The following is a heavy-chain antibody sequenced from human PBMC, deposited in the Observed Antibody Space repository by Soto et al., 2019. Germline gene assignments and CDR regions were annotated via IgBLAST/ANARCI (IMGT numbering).Heavy chain of an antibody. J-gene: IGHJ4*02. CDR3: TRDPDYGDYWGYFFDY. CDR2: INPTSGAT. V-gene: IGHV1-2*02. CDR1: GYTFAAFF. D-gene: IGHD4-17*01. Sequence: QVQLVQSGAEVKKPGASVKVSCKTSGYTFAAFFIHWIRQAPGQGLEWMGWINPTSGATASAQKFQDSVTRARDTSISTAYMELRGLKSDDTAVYYCTRDPDYGDYWGYFFDYWGQGTPVSVSS.